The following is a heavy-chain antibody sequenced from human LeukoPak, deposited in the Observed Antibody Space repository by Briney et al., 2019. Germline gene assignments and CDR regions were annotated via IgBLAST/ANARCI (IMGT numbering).Heavy chain of an antibody. D-gene: IGHD3-10*01. J-gene: IGHJ6*02. Sequence: PSETLSLTCTVSGGSISSYYWSWIRQPPGQGLEWIGYIYYSGSTNYNPSLKSRVTISVDTSKNQFSLKLSSVTAADTAVYYCARFYGSGSYNYYGMDVWGQGTTVTVSS. CDR1: GGSISSYY. CDR3: ARFYGSGSYNYYGMDV. V-gene: IGHV4-59*01. CDR2: IYYSGST.